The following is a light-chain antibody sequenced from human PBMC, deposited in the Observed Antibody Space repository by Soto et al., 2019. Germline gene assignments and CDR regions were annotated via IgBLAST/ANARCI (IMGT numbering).Light chain of an antibody. CDR1: SSDVGGYNY. J-gene: IGLJ1*01. Sequence: QSALTQPASVSGSPGQSITISCTGTSSDVGGYNYVSWYQQHPGKAPRPMIYEVSNRPSGVSNRFSGSKSGNTASLTISGLQAEDEADYYCGSYTSSSTYVFGTGTKLTVL. V-gene: IGLV2-14*01. CDR2: EVS. CDR3: GSYTSSSTYV.